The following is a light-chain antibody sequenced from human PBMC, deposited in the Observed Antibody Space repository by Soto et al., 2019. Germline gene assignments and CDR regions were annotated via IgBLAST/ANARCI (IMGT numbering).Light chain of an antibody. CDR1: QDVSDF. J-gene: IGKJ5*01. CDR3: QYLNGVPTIT. CDR2: GGY. Sequence: DIQLTQSPSILSASVGDRVTLTCRASQDVSDFLAWYQHAPGKAPNLLIYGGYTLQSGVPSRFSVSASGTEFSLTITGLQPEDFATYYCQYLNGVPTITFGQGTRLEIK. V-gene: IGKV1-9*01.